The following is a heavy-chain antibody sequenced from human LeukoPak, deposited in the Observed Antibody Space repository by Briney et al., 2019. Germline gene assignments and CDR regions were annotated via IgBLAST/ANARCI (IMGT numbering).Heavy chain of an antibody. D-gene: IGHD3-16*01. CDR2: IYYSGTT. CDR3: ARHAHWGTGLVPY. J-gene: IGHJ4*02. V-gene: IGHV4-59*08. CDR1: GDSISPYY. Sequence: SETLSLTFTVSGDSISPYYWSWLRQPPGKGLEWIAYIYYSGTTNYNPSLKSRVTISVDTSNNQFSLKLSSVTAADTAVYYCARHAHWGTGLVPYWGQGTLVTVSS.